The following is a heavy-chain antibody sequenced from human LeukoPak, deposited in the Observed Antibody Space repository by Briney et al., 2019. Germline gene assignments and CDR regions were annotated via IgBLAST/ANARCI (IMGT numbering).Heavy chain of an antibody. D-gene: IGHD2/OR15-2a*01. J-gene: IGHJ6*03. Sequence: GSLRLSCAASGLSFSSYAMSWVRPAPGEGLEWVSVNSGSGGNTYYADSVKGRFTISRDNSKNTLYLEMNSLRVEDTAVFHCAKAGDVTAIGRYYYYLDVWGKGTTVTVSS. CDR1: GLSFSSYA. V-gene: IGHV3-23*01. CDR2: NSGSGGNT. CDR3: AKAGDVTAIGRYYYYLDV.